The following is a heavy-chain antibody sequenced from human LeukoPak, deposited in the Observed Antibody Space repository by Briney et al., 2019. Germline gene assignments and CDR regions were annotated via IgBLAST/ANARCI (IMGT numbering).Heavy chain of an antibody. D-gene: IGHD3-10*01. CDR3: AKLAKYFYGSETYYFFEH. V-gene: IGHV3-7*01. Sequence: GGSLRLSCGASGFSFTTYWMGWVRQAPGKGLEWVANIKQDGTEKYYADSVKGRFTVSRDNAKNSLYLQMNSLRVEDTAVYYCAKLAKYFYGSETYYFFEHWGQGTPVTASS. J-gene: IGHJ4*02. CDR1: GFSFTTYW. CDR2: IKQDGTEK.